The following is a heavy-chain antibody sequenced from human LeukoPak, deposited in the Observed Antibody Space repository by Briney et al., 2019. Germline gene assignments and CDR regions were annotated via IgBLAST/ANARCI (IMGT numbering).Heavy chain of an antibody. CDR1: GFPFSSYA. D-gene: IGHD2-21*02. CDR2: IWYDGSKK. V-gene: IGHV3-33*01. CDR3: ARIYCGGDCLDAAPLSDSFDL. J-gene: IGHJ3*01. Sequence: SGGSLRLSCAASGFPFSSYAMHWVRQAPGKGLEWVAVIWYDGSKKYYGDSVKGRFTTSRDNSKNTLYLQVNSLRAEDTAVYYCARIYCGGDCLDAAPLSDSFDLWGQGTMVTVSS.